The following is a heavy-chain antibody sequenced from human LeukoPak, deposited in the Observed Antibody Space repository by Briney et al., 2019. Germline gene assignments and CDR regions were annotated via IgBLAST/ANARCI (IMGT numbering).Heavy chain of an antibody. CDR2: IYYSGST. Sequence: PSETLSLTCTVSGVSISSYYWSWIRQPPGKGLEWLGYIYYSGSTNYNPSLKSRVTISVDTSKNQFSLKLSSVTAADTAVYYCARELGGSYVGFDYWGQGTLVTVSS. D-gene: IGHD1-26*01. CDR1: GVSISSYY. V-gene: IGHV4-59*01. J-gene: IGHJ4*02. CDR3: ARELGGSYVGFDY.